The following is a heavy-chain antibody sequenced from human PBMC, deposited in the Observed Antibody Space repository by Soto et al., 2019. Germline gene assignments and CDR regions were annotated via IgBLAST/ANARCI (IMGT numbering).Heavy chain of an antibody. CDR1: GFRFNSDW. CDR3: ARELSPLFSGVWFDALDL. J-gene: IGHJ3*01. Sequence: EVQLVESGGALVQPATSLRLSCVGSGFRFNSDWMTWVRQAPETGLEWVSNINGAGTRENYVYSVKGRFTISRDNAKNSLFLQMSSLRVPDTALYYCARELSPLFSGVWFDALDLLCQGTVVTFSS. D-gene: IGHD5-12*01. V-gene: IGHV3-7*04. CDR2: INGAGTRE.